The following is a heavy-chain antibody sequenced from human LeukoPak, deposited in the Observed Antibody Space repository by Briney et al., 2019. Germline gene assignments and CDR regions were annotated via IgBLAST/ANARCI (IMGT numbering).Heavy chain of an antibody. Sequence: GGSLRLSCAASGFTFDDYGMSWVRQAPGKGLEWVSVIYSDDRKFYADSVKGRFAISRDNSKNTLYLQMNSLRAEDTAVYYCARRSTFDSWGQGTLVTVSS. CDR1: GFTFDDYG. CDR3: ARRSTFDS. CDR2: IYSDDRK. V-gene: IGHV3-53*01. J-gene: IGHJ4*02. D-gene: IGHD2-2*01.